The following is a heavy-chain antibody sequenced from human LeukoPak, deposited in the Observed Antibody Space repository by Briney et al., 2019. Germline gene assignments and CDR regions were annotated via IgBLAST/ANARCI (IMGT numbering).Heavy chain of an antibody. J-gene: IGHJ4*02. CDR3: AVGSYYFDY. V-gene: IGHV3-23*01. Sequence: GGSLRLSCAASGFTFSTYAMNWVRQAPGKGLEWVSGIRGSSDSTYYADSVKGRFTISRDNSKNTLYVQMNSLRAEDTAVYYCAVGSYYFDYWGQGTLVTVSS. CDR2: IRGSSDST. D-gene: IGHD3-10*01. CDR1: GFTFSTYA.